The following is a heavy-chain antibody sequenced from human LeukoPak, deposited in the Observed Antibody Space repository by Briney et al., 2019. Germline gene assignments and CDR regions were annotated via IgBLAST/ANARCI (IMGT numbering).Heavy chain of an antibody. J-gene: IGHJ6*03. CDR2: INHSGST. CDR3: ASYYYYDSSGGRNYYYFYYMDV. Sequence: SETLSLTCAVYGGSFSGYYWSWIRQPPGKGLEWIGEINHSGSTNYNPSLKSRVTISVDTSKNQFSLQLSSVTAADTAVYYCASYYYYDSSGGRNYYYFYYMDVWGKGTTVTVSS. CDR1: GGSFSGYY. D-gene: IGHD3-22*01. V-gene: IGHV4-34*01.